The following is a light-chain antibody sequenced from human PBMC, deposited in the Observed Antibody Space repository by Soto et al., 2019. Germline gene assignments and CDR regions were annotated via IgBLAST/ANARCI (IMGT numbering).Light chain of an antibody. J-gene: IGKJ2*01. V-gene: IGKV1-5*01. CDR2: DAS. Sequence: DIQMTQSPSTLSASXXXXXXITCRASQSISRWLAWYQQKPGKAPKFLIYDASSLESGVPSRFSGSGSGTEFTLTISSLQPDDFATYYCQQYNSYSGYTFGQGTKLEIK. CDR1: QSISRW. CDR3: QQYNSYSGYT.